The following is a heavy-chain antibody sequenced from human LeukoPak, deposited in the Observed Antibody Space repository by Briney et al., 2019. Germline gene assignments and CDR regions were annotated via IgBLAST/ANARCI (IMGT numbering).Heavy chain of an antibody. CDR1: GGSISSSSYY. D-gene: IGHD4-17*01. Sequence: SETLSLTCTVSGGSISSSSYYWGWIRQPPGKGLEWIGSIYYSGSTYYNPSLKSRVTISVDTSKNQFSLKLSSVTAADTAVYTCARSLRQTETYDYWGQGTLVTVSS. V-gene: IGHV4-39*07. CDR2: IYYSGST. CDR3: ARSLRQTETYDY. J-gene: IGHJ4*02.